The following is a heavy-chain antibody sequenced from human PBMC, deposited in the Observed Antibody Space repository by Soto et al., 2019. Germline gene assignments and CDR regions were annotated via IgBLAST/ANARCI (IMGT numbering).Heavy chain of an antibody. CDR2: IYWNEDK. CDR3: VHTVMVHTITGGHYFDY. D-gene: IGHD2-8*01. J-gene: IGHJ4*02. V-gene: IGHV2-5*01. Sequence: SGPTLGHPTKPLGLTCPFSAFSLSTNGVGVGWIRQPPGKPLEWLAVIYWNEDKRYSRSLKSRLSITKDTSKNQVVLTMTTMDPVDTATYYCVHTVMVHTITGGHYFDYWGPGSLVTVSS. CDR1: AFSLSTNGVG.